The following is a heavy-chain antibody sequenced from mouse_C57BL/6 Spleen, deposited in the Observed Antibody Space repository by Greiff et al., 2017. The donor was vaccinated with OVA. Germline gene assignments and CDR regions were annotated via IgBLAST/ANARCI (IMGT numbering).Heavy chain of an antibody. CDR1: GYSITSGYY. V-gene: IGHV3-6*01. J-gene: IGHJ4*01. Sequence: VQLQQSGPGLVKPSQSLSLTCSVTGYSITSGYYWNWIRQFPGNKLEWMGYISYDGSNNYNPSLKNRISITRDTSKNQFFLKLNSVTTEDTATYYCARHYYDTGGMDYWGQGTSVTVSS. CDR2: ISYDGSN. CDR3: ARHYYDTGGMDY. D-gene: IGHD2-4*01.